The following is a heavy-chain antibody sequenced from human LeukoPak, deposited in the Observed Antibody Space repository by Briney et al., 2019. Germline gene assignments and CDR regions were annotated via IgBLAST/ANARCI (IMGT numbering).Heavy chain of an antibody. CDR3: ARVGYCSSTSCYAGFDY. V-gene: IGHV4-59*01. CDR1: GGSISSYY. Sequence: SETLSLTCTVSGGSISSYYWSWIRQPPGKGLEWIGYIYYSGSTNYNPSLKSRVTISVDTSKNQFSLKLSSVTAADTAVYYCARVGYCSSTSCYAGFDYWGQGTLVTVSS. J-gene: IGHJ4*02. D-gene: IGHD2-2*01. CDR2: IYYSGST.